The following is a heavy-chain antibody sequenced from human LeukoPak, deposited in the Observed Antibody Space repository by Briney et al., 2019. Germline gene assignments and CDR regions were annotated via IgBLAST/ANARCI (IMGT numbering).Heavy chain of an antibody. CDR3: ARPFSSSWDGYYYYYYGMDV. Sequence: AASVKVSCKASGYTFTSYGISWVRQAPGQGLEWMGWISAYNGNTNYAQKLQGRVTMTTDTSTSTAYMELRSLRSDDTAVYCCARPFSSSWDGYYYYYYGMDVWGQGTTVTVSS. CDR1: GYTFTSYG. J-gene: IGHJ6*02. D-gene: IGHD6-13*01. CDR2: ISAYNGNT. V-gene: IGHV1-18*01.